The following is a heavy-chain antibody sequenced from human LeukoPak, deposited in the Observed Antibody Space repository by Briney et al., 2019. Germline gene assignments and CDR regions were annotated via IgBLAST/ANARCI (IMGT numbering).Heavy chain of an antibody. CDR2: INHSGST. D-gene: IGHD4-17*01. CDR3: ARSIQYGDSDY. Sequence: SETLSLTCAVYGGSSSGYYWSWIRQPPGKGLEWIGEINHSGSTNYNPSLKSRVTISVDTSKNQFSLKLSSVTAADTAVYYCARSIQYGDSDYWGQGTLVAVSS. J-gene: IGHJ4*02. V-gene: IGHV4-34*01. CDR1: GGSSSGYY.